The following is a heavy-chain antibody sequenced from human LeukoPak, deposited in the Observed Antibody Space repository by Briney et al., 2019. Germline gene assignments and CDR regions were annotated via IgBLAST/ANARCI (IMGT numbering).Heavy chain of an antibody. CDR2: IRNDGSNK. CDR1: GFTFSSNG. V-gene: IGHV3-30*02. D-gene: IGHD2-15*01. CDR3: AKPRVAAYDAFDI. J-gene: IGHJ3*02. Sequence: GGSLRLSCVASGFTFSSNGMHWVRQAPGKGLEWVAFIRNDGSNKYYVDSVKGRFTIYRDNSKNTLYLQMNSLRAEDTAVYYCAKPRVAAYDAFDIWGQGTMVTVSS.